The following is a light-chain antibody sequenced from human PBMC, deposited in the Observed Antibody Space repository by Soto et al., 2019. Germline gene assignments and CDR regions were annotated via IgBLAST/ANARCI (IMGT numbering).Light chain of an antibody. J-gene: IGKJ4*01. CDR1: QDISSW. Sequence: DIQMPQSPSSVSASVGDRVTISCRASQDISSWVAWYQQKPGRAPKLLISAASSLHSGVPRRFSGSGSGTDFSLIISSLQPEDFATYFCQQGDSFPFTFGGGTKVEI. V-gene: IGKV1-12*01. CDR3: QQGDSFPFT. CDR2: AAS.